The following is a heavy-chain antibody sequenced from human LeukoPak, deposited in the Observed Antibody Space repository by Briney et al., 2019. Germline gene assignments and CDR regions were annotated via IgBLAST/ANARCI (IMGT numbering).Heavy chain of an antibody. CDR1: GFTFSSYW. CDR2: IKKDGSEK. V-gene: IGHV3-7*04. D-gene: IGHD2-21*02. Sequence: QPGGSLRLSCAASGFTFSSYWVSWVRQAPGKGLEWVANIKKDGSEKYYVDSVKGRFTISRDNAKKSLYLQMISLRAEDTAVYYCARNRDSNWGQGTLVTVSS. CDR3: ARNRDSN. J-gene: IGHJ4*02.